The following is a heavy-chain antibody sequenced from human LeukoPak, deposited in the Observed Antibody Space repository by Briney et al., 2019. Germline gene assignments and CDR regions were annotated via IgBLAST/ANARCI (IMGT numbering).Heavy chain of an antibody. J-gene: IGHJ4*02. CDR3: VRDFYVDY. V-gene: IGHV3-7*03. CDR2: IKHDGAEK. CDR1: GFTFNVYW. Sequence: GGSLRLSCAASGFTFNVYWMNWVRQAPGKGLEWVANIKHDGAEKNYVDSVKGRFTIYRDNAENTLYLQMNSLRAEDTAVYYCVRDFYVDYWGQGAMVTVSS. D-gene: IGHD2/OR15-2a*01.